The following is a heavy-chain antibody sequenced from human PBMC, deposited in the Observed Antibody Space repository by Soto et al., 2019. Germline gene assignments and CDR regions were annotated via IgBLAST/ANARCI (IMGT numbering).Heavy chain of an antibody. CDR1: GGSFSGYY. D-gene: IGHD2-15*01. V-gene: IGHV4-34*01. CDR2: INHSGST. Sequence: SETLSLTCAVYGGSFSGYYWSWIRQPPGKGLEWIGEINHSGSTNYNPSLKSRVTISVDTSKNQFSLKLSSVTAADTAVYYCARETTPGYCSGCSRRFRCRYFDYWGQGTLVTVSS. CDR3: ARETTPGYCSGCSRRFRCRYFDY. J-gene: IGHJ4*02.